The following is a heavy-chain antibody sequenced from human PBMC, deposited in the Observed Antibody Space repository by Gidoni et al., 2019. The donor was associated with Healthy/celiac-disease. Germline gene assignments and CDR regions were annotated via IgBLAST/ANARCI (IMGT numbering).Heavy chain of an antibody. CDR3: ASVATFGNQYYFDY. V-gene: IGHV3-48*02. D-gene: IGHD5-12*01. CDR1: GFTFSSYS. CDR2: ISSSSSTI. Sequence: EVQLVESGGGLVQPGGSLRLSCAASGFTFSSYSMNWVRQAPGKGLEWVSYISSSSSTIYYADSVKGRFTISRDNAKNSLYLQMNSLRDEDTAVYYCASVATFGNQYYFDYWGQGTLVTVSS. J-gene: IGHJ4*02.